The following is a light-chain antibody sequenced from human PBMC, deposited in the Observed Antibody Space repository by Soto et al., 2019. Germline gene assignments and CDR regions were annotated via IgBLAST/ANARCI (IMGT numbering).Light chain of an antibody. CDR3: QHYNGAPWT. Sequence: DIQMTQSPSSLSASVGDRVTITCRASQGISTYLVWYQQKPGTVPKLLIFAASTLQSGVPSRLSGSGSGTDFTLTISSLQPEDVATYYCQHYNGAPWTFGQGTKVEIK. J-gene: IGKJ1*01. V-gene: IGKV1-27*01. CDR2: AAS. CDR1: QGISTY.